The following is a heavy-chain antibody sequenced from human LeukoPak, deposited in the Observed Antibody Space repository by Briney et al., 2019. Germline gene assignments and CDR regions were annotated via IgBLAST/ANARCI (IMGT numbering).Heavy chain of an antibody. CDR1: GFTFSSYA. V-gene: IGHV3-30*14. D-gene: IGHD3-10*01. Sequence: GGSLRLSCAASGFTFSSYAMHWVRQAPGKGLEWVAVISYDGSNKYYADSVKGRFTTSRDNSKNTLYLQMNSLRAEDTAVYYCARGTLWFGELRFWGQGTLVTVSS. CDR2: ISYDGSNK. J-gene: IGHJ4*02. CDR3: ARGTLWFGELRF.